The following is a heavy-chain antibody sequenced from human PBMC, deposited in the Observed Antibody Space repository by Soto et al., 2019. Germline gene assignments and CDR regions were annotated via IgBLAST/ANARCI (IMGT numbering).Heavy chain of an antibody. Sequence: QVQLVQSGAEVKKPGSSVKVSCKASGGTFSSYTISWVRQAPGQGLEWMGRIIPILGIANYAQKFQGRVTITADKSTSTAYMELSSLRSEDTAVYYCASLAVADVPFDIWGQGTMVTVSS. CDR2: IIPILGIA. V-gene: IGHV1-69*02. J-gene: IGHJ3*02. CDR1: GGTFSSYT. CDR3: ASLAVADVPFDI. D-gene: IGHD6-19*01.